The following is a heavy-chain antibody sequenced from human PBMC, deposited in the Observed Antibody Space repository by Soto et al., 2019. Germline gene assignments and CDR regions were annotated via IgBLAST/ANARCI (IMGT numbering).Heavy chain of an antibody. CDR2: ISGSGGST. CDR1: GFTFSSYA. V-gene: IGHV3-23*01. J-gene: IGHJ4*02. CDR3: ARETSGSSGYQFDY. Sequence: PGGSLRLSCAASGFTFSSYAMSWVRQAPGKGLEWVSAISGSGGSTYYADSVKGRFTISGDNSKNTLYLQMNSLRAEDTAVYYCARETSGSSGYQFDYWGQGTLVTVSS. D-gene: IGHD3-22*01.